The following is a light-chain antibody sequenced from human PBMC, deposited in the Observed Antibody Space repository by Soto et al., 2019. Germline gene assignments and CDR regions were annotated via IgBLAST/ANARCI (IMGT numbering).Light chain of an antibody. Sequence: DIVMTQSPATLSVSPGERATLSCRASQSVSTNLAWYQRKPGQAPRLLIHGASTRATGVPARFSGTGSGTEFALTISSLQSEDLAVYYCQQYNLWPWTFGQGTMMEIK. V-gene: IGKV3-15*01. CDR1: QSVSTN. CDR3: QQYNLWPWT. CDR2: GAS. J-gene: IGKJ1*01.